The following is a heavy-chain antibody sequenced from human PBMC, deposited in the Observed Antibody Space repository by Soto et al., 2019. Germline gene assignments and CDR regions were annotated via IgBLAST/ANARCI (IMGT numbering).Heavy chain of an antibody. CDR1: GGTFSSYT. CDR2: IIPILGIA. CDR3: ARLASVSGYYYYGMDV. Sequence: QVQLVQSGAEVKKPGSSVKVSCKASGGTFSSYTISWVRQAPGHGLEWMGRIIPILGIANYAQKFQGRVTITADKSTSTAYMELSSLRSDDTAVYYCARLASVSGYYYYGMDVWGQGTTVTVSS. D-gene: IGHD6-19*01. J-gene: IGHJ6*02. V-gene: IGHV1-69*02.